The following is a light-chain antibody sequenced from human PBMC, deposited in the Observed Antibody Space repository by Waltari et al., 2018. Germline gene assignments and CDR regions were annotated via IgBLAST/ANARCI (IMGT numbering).Light chain of an antibody. J-gene: IGKJ2*01. V-gene: IGKV4-1*01. CDR2: WGS. CDR3: QQYFSYPRT. Sequence: DIVMTQSPDSLAVSLGERATINCKSSQTVLYNYNNKNQLAWFQQKPGQPPKLLISWGSTRESGVPDRFSGSGSGTAFTLTISNLQAEDEAVYYCQQYFSYPRTFGLGTKVEI. CDR1: QTVLYNYNNKNQ.